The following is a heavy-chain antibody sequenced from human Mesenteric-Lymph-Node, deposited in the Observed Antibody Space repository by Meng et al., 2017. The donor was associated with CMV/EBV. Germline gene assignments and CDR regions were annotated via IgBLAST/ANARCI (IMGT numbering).Heavy chain of an antibody. CDR2: IYRGHNT. CDR1: GFNVRDEY. J-gene: IGHJ4*02. CDR3: TGDSVSTPHLDY. Sequence: AHVVPSGGGSVQARGSLRLSCAALGFNVRDEYMGWVRPAPGKGLEWVCIIYRGHNTYHIASVKDRFTVSRDNSKNTMYLQMNNLRVDDTAVYYCTGDSVSTPHLDYWGQGTLVTVSS. V-gene: IGHV3-66*01.